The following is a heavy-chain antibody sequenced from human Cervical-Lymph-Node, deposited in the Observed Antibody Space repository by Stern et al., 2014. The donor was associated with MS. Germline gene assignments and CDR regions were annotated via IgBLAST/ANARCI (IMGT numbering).Heavy chain of an antibody. CDR3: AREATRIIVGIDY. CDR2: LNPNSDDP. V-gene: IGHV1-2*06. D-gene: IGHD2/OR15-2a*01. J-gene: IGHJ4*02. Sequence: VQLVESGAKMERPGASVKVSCKASGYDFTGFFIHWVRHVPGQGLEWMGRLNPNSDDPTYAKNLHDRVTLTRDTSISTAYLELSRLTSADTAVYYCAREATRIIVGIDYWGQGTQVTVSS. CDR1: GYDFTGFF.